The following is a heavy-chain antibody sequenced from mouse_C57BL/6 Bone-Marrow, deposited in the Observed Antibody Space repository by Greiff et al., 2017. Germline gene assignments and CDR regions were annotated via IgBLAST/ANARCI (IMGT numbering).Heavy chain of an antibody. CDR1: GYTFTSYW. V-gene: IGHV1-64*01. J-gene: IGHJ2*01. D-gene: IGHD2-5*01. CDR3: ARGYYSKDY. CDR2: IHPNSGST. Sequence: QVQLQQPGAELVKPGASVKLSCKASGYTFTSYWMHWVKQRPGQGLEWIGMIHPNSGSTNYNAKFKSKATLTVDKSSSTAYMQLSSLTSEDSAVYYCARGYYSKDYWGQGTTLTVSS.